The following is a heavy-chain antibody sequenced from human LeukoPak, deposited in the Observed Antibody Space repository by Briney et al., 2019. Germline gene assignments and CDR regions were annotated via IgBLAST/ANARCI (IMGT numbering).Heavy chain of an antibody. CDR3: ARSFRLSPYGMDV. J-gene: IGHJ6*02. CDR2: IYYSGST. D-gene: IGHD2/OR15-2a*01. Sequence: PSETLSLTCTVSGGSISSYYWSWIRQPPGKGLEWIGYIYYSGSTNYNPSLKSRVTISVDTSKNQFSLKLSSVTAADTAVYYCARSFRLSPYGMDVWGQGTTVTVSS. CDR1: GGSISSYY. V-gene: IGHV4-59*01.